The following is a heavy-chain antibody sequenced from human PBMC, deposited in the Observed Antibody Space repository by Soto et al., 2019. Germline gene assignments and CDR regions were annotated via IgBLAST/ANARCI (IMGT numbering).Heavy chain of an antibody. CDR1: GGTFSSYA. D-gene: IGHD6-19*01. CDR3: ARPLAVAGRPDAFDI. J-gene: IGHJ3*02. V-gene: IGHV1-69*13. CDR2: IIPIFGTA. Sequence: GASVKVSCKASGGTFSSYAISWVRQAPGQGLEWMGGIIPIFGTANYAQKFQGRVTITADESTSTAYMELSSLRSEDTAVNYCARPLAVAGRPDAFDIWGQGTMVTVSS.